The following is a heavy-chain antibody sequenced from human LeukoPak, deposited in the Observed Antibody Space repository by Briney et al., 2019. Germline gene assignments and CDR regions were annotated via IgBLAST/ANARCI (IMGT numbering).Heavy chain of an antibody. J-gene: IGHJ6*02. CDR2: ISYDGSNK. Sequence: PPGGSLRLSCAASGFTFSSYSMNWVRQAPGKGLEWVAVISYDGSNKYYADSVKGRFTISRDNSKNTLYLQMNSLRAEDTAVYYCARALGYCSSTSCYTGYYYYYGMDVWGQGTTVTVSS. D-gene: IGHD2-2*02. CDR1: GFTFSSYS. V-gene: IGHV3-30*03. CDR3: ARALGYCSSTSCYTGYYYYYGMDV.